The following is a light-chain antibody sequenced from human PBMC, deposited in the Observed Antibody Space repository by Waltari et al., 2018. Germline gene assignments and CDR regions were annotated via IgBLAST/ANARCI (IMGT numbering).Light chain of an antibody. V-gene: IGKV1-39*01. CDR1: QSMSSY. J-gene: IGKJ1*01. CDR2: AAS. Sequence: DIQMTQSPSSLSASVGDRVTITCRASQSMSSYLNWYQQKPGKAPKLLFYAASSLQSGVPSRFSGSGSGTDFTLAISSLQSEDFATYSCQQSYSISRTFGQGTKVEIK. CDR3: QQSYSISRT.